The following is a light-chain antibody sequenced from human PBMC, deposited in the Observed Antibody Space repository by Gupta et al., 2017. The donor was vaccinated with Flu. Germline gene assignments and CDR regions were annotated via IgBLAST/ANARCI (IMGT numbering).Light chain of an antibody. Sequence: QTVVTQEPSFSVSPGGTVTLTCGLSSGSVSTDYYPSWYQQTPGQAPRTLIYSTNTRSSGVPDRFSGSILGNKAALTITGAQADDESDYYCVLYVGSARWVFGGGTKLTVL. V-gene: IGLV8-61*01. J-gene: IGLJ3*02. CDR2: STN. CDR3: VLYVGSARWV. CDR1: SGSVSTDYY.